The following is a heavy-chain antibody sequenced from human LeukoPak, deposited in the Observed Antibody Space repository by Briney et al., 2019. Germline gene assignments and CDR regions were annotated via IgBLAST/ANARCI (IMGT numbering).Heavy chain of an antibody. CDR2: IYYSGST. D-gene: IGHD3-22*01. CDR3: ARTYYYDSSGYPIDAFDI. Sequence: SETLSLTCTVSGGSISSYYWSWIRQPPGKGLEWIGYIYYSGSTNYNPSLKSRVTISVDTSKNQFSLKLSSVTAADTAVYYCARTYYYDSSGYPIDAFDIWGQGTVVTASS. V-gene: IGHV4-59*01. J-gene: IGHJ3*02. CDR1: GGSISSYY.